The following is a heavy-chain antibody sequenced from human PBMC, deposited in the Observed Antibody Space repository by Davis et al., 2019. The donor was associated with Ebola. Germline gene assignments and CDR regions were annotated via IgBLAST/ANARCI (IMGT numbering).Heavy chain of an antibody. J-gene: IGHJ2*01. CDR3: ARGRNTWHRDWYFDL. V-gene: IGHV3-53*04. CDR2: IYSGGST. Sequence: PGGSLTLSCAASGFTDSSNYISWGRQAPGKGLEWVSVIYSGGSTYYADSVKGRFTISRHNSKNTLYLQMNSLRAEDTAVYYCARGRNTWHRDWYFDLWGRGTLVTVSS. CDR1: GFTDSSNY. D-gene: IGHD5-18*01.